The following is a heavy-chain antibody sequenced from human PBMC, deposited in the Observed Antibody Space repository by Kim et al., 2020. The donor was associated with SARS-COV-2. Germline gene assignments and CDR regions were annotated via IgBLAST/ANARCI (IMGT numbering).Heavy chain of an antibody. V-gene: IGHV1-69*01. CDR3: ARGRGSAPGIVATRFDY. D-gene: IGHD5-12*01. J-gene: IGHJ4*02. Sequence: FQGRVTITADESTSTAYMELSSLRSDDTAVYYCARGRGSAPGIVATRFDYWGQGTLVTVSS.